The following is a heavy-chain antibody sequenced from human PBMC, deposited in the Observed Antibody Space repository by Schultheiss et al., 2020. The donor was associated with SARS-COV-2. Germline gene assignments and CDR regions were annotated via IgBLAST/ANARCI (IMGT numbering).Heavy chain of an antibody. J-gene: IGHJ6*02. CDR2: IYYSGST. CDR3: ARLSYGRLPNYYYYGMDV. D-gene: IGHD3-10*01. V-gene: IGHV4-61*08. CDR1: GGSVRSGDYH. Sequence: SQTLSLTCTVSGGSVRSGDYHWSWIRQPPGKGLEWIGYIYYSGSTNYNPSLKSRVTISVDTSKNQFSLKLSSVTAADTAVYYCARLSYGRLPNYYYYGMDVWGQGTTVTVSS.